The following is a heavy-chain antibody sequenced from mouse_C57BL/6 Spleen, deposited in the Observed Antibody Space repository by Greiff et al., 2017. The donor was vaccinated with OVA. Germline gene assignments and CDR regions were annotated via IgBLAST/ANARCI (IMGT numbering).Heavy chain of an antibody. CDR2: IDPSDSYT. Sequence: QVQLQQPGAELVKPGASVKLSCKASGYTFTSYWMQWVKQRPGQGLEWIGEIDPSDSYTNYNQKFKGKATLTVDTSSSTAYMQLSSLTSEDSAVYYCARSGGPAWFAYWGQGTLVTVSA. D-gene: IGHD3-1*01. J-gene: IGHJ3*01. CDR1: GYTFTSYW. CDR3: ARSGGPAWFAY. V-gene: IGHV1-50*01.